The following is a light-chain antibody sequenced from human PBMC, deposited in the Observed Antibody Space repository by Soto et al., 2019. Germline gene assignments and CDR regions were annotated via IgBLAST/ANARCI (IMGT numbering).Light chain of an antibody. V-gene: IGKV3-20*01. J-gene: IGKJ4*01. CDR3: QQYGVSPT. CDR2: GAS. CDR1: QTISNTF. Sequence: EIVLTQSPGTLSLSPGERATLSCRASQTISNTFLAWYQQRPGQAPRLLIYGASGRAAGIPDRFSGSESGTDFTLSISRLEPEDFAVYYCQQYGVSPTFGGGTKVEIK.